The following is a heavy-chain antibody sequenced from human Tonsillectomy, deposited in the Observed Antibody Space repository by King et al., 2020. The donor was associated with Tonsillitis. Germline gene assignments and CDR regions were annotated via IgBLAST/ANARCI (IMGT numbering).Heavy chain of an antibody. V-gene: IGHV3-74*01. CDR1: GFTFSSYW. D-gene: IGHD3-3*01. Sequence: VQLVESGGGLVQPGGSLRFSCAASGFTFSSYWMHWVRQAPGKGLVWVSRINSDGISTSCADSVKGRFTISRDNAKNTLYLQMNSLRAEDTAVYYCARGYDFWSGYYSLDAFDIWGQGTMVTVSS. CDR2: INSDGIST. J-gene: IGHJ3*02. CDR3: ARGYDFWSGYYSLDAFDI.